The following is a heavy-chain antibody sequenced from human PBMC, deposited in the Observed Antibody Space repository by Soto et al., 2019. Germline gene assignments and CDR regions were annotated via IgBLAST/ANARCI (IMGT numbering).Heavy chain of an antibody. CDR1: GYTFNTYG. J-gene: IGHJ6*02. Sequence: QVQLVQSGAEVKKPGASVKVSCKASGYTFNTYGYNWVRQAPGQGLEWMGWISAHTGQTNYAQKFQDRVTMTKDTSTSTVYVELRGLRSDDTAVYYCARDNTVTAPYFYYGMDVWGQGTTVTVSS. V-gene: IGHV1-18*01. CDR3: ARDNTVTAPYFYYGMDV. CDR2: ISAHTGQT. D-gene: IGHD4-17*01.